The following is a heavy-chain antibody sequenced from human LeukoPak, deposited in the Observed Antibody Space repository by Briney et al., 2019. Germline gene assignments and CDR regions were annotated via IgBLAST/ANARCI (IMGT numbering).Heavy chain of an antibody. V-gene: IGHV3-30*09. CDR2: ISYDGSNK. CDR1: GFTFSSFA. Sequence: GGSLRLSCAASGFTFSSFALHWVRQAPGKGLEWVAVISYDGSNKYYTESVKGRFAISRDNFNKMLFVQMNSLRPEDTGVYYCAGERERYGSGSHGYAFDIWGLGTIVTVSS. CDR3: AGERERYGSGSHGYAFDI. J-gene: IGHJ3*02. D-gene: IGHD3-10*01.